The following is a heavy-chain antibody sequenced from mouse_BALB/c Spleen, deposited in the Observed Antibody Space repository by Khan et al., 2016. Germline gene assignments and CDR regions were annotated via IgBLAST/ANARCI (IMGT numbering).Heavy chain of an antibody. Sequence: VQLQQPGPELVKPGASVKMSCKASGYTFTSYIIHWVKQKPGQGLEWIGYINPYNDGTKYNENFKDKATLTSDKSSSTAYMELSSLTSEDSAVFYCARGGLPYAMDYWGQGTSVTVST. V-gene: IGHV1S136*01. CDR2: INPYNDGT. CDR1: GYTFTSYI. J-gene: IGHJ4*01. D-gene: IGHD3-3*01. CDR3: ARGGLPYAMDY.